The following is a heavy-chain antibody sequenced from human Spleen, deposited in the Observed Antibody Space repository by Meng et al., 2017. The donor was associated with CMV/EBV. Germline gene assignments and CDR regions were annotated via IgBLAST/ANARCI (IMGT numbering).Heavy chain of an antibody. J-gene: IGHJ4*02. CDR1: GFTFSSYA. CDR3: ARYYGSG. V-gene: IGHV3-23*01. D-gene: IGHD3-10*01. Sequence: SLGFSCAASGFTFSSYAMSWVRKAPGKGLEWVSGISAGGGSTYYADSVKGRFTISRDNSKNTLYLQMNSLRAEDTAVYYCARYYGSGWGQGTLVTVSS. CDR2: ISAGGGST.